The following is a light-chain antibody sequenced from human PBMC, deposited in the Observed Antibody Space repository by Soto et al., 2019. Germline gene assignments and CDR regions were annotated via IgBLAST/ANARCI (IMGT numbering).Light chain of an antibody. CDR1: QSVSSNY. CDR3: QQYGSSPKT. V-gene: IGKV3-20*01. CDR2: GAS. J-gene: IGKJ1*01. Sequence: VLTQSPGTLSLSPGERATLSCRASQSVSSNYLAWYQQKPGQAPRLLIYGASSRATGIPDRFSGSGSGTDFTLTISRLEPEDFAVYYCQQYGSSPKTFGQGTKVEIK.